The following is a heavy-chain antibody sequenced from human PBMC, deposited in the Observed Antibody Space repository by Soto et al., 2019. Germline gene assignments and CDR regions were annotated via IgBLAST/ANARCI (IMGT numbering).Heavy chain of an antibody. CDR2: IYWDDDK. J-gene: IGHJ4*02. D-gene: IGHD6-19*01. V-gene: IGHV2-5*02. CDR1: GFSLSTSGVG. Sequence: QITLKESGPTLVKPTQTLTLTCTFSGFSLSTSGVGVGWIRQPPGKALEWLALIYWDDDKRYSPSLKSRLTITKDTSKNQVVLTMTNMERLDTATYYCARQYSSGWKFDYWGQGTLVTVSS. CDR3: ARQYSSGWKFDY.